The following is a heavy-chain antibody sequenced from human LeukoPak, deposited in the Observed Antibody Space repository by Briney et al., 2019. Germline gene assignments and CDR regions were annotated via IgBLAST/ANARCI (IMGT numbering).Heavy chain of an antibody. Sequence: SETLSLTCAVYGGSFSGYYWGWIRQPPGKGLEWIGSIYYSGSTYYNPSLKGRVTISVDTSKNQFSLKLSSVTAADTAVHYCASETCSGGSCYSPDPYYSYMDVWGKGTTVTVSS. CDR2: IYYSGST. D-gene: IGHD2-15*01. CDR1: GGSFSGYY. V-gene: IGHV4-39*01. CDR3: ASETCSGGSCYSPDPYYSYMDV. J-gene: IGHJ6*03.